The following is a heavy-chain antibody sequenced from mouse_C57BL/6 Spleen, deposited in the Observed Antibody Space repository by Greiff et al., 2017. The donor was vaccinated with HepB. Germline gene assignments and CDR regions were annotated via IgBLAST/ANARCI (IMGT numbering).Heavy chain of an antibody. J-gene: IGHJ1*03. CDR2: IDPETGGT. V-gene: IGHV1-15*01. Sequence: VKLQESGAELVRPGASVTLSCKASGYTFTDYEMHWVKQTPVHGLEWIGAIDPETGGTAYNQKFKGKAILTADKSSSTAYMELRSLTSEDSAVYYCTRRGDYYGSSRGYFDVWGTGTTVTVSS. CDR3: TRRGDYYGSSRGYFDV. CDR1: GYTFTDYE. D-gene: IGHD1-1*01.